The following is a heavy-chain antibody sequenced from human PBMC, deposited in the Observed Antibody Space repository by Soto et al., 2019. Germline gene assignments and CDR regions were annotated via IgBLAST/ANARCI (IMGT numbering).Heavy chain of an antibody. Sequence: EVQLVESGGGLVQPGGSLRLSCTASGFTFSTYAMNWVRQAPGKGLEWVSSITRTGNYIYYADSLKGRFTISRDNAKNSLYLVMNNLRAEDTAVYFCVRGTYSRRPDEGEFWGQGTLLTVSS. V-gene: IGHV3-21*02. J-gene: IGHJ4*02. CDR1: GFTFSTYA. CDR2: ITRTGNYI. D-gene: IGHD6-13*01. CDR3: VRGTYSRRPDEGEF.